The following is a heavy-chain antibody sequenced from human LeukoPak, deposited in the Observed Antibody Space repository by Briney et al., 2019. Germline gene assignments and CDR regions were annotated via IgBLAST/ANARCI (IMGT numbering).Heavy chain of an antibody. CDR2: IKQDGSEK. Sequence: RGSLRLSCAASGFTFSSYWMSWVRQAPGKGLEWVANIKQDGSEKYYVDSVKGRFTISRDNAKNSLYLQMNSLRAEDTAVYYCARGGLVVVVAATSYFDYWGQGTLVTVSS. D-gene: IGHD2-15*01. CDR3: ARGGLVVVVAATSYFDY. J-gene: IGHJ4*02. V-gene: IGHV3-7*04. CDR1: GFTFSSYW.